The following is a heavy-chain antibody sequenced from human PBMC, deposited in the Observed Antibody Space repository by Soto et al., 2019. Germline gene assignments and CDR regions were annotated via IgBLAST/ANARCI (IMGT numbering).Heavy chain of an antibody. CDR1: GFFFSDYY. Sequence: GGSLRLSCAASGFFFSDYYMSWIRQAPGEGLEWVASISRRRSYTKYADSVKGRFTVSRDNAKNSLYLQMTSLRAEDTALYYCARRENFRADSSSSTRRDYYGMDVWGQGATVTVSS. D-gene: IGHD6-6*01. CDR3: ARRENFRADSSSSTRRDYYGMDV. V-gene: IGHV3-11*06. J-gene: IGHJ6*02. CDR2: ISRRRSYT.